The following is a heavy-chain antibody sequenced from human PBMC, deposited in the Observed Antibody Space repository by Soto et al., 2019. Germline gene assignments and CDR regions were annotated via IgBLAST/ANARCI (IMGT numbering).Heavy chain of an antibody. J-gene: IGHJ6*02. CDR1: GYSFTSYW. D-gene: IGHD6-19*01. Sequence: PGESLKISCKGSGYSFTSYWIGWVRQMPGKGLEWMGIIYPGDSDTRYSPSFQGQVTISADKSISTAYLQWSSLKASDTAMYYCARQGMAVAGTYSYYYGMDVWDQGTTVTVSS. V-gene: IGHV5-51*01. CDR3: ARQGMAVAGTYSYYYGMDV. CDR2: IYPGDSDT.